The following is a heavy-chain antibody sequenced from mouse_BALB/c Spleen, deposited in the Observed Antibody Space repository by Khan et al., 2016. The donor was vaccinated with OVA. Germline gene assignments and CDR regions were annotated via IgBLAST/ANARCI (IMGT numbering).Heavy chain of an antibody. V-gene: IGHV1S29*02. J-gene: IGHJ3*01. CDR3: ARSGFGSFAY. D-gene: IGHD3-1*01. CDR1: GYTFTDYI. Sequence: VRLQQSGPELVKPGASVKISCRASGYTFTDYIMDWVKKSHGKSLEWIGYVFPNNGDTGYNQKFKTQATLPVDISCNPAYMERRSLTSEDSAVYYYARSGFGSFAYWGQGTLVTVSA. CDR2: VFPNNGDT.